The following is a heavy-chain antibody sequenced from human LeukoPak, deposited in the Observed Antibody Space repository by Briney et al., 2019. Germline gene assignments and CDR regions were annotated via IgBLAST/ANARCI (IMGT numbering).Heavy chain of an antibody. CDR1: GFTFSSYW. D-gene: IGHD2-15*01. CDR3: ASRDQSCSGDTCYPIDY. Sequence: PGGSLRLSCAASGFTFSSYWMSWVRQAPGKGLEWVANIRQDGSEIYYMDSVKGRFTISRDNAKNSLYLQMNSLRAEDTAVYYCASRDQSCSGDTCYPIDYWGQGTLVTVSS. V-gene: IGHV3-7*01. J-gene: IGHJ4*02. CDR2: IRQDGSEI.